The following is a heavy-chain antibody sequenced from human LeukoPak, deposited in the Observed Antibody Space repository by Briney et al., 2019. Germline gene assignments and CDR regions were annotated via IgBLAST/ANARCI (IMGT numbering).Heavy chain of an antibody. Sequence: GGSLRLSCAASGFTFSDYNMHWIRQAPGQGLEWVSLTSNDGSNKYYAVSVKGRFTISRDNTKNTLYLQMNSLRTEDTAVYYCAKDMGYTFGHAFDYWGQGTLVTVSS. D-gene: IGHD5-18*01. V-gene: IGHV3-30-3*01. CDR2: TSNDGSNK. J-gene: IGHJ4*02. CDR1: GFTFSDYN. CDR3: AKDMGYTFGHAFDY.